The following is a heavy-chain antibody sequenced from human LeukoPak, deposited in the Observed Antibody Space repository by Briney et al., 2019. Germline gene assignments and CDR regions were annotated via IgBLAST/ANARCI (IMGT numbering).Heavy chain of an antibody. Sequence: PGGSLRLSCAASGFTFSSYWMSWVRQAPGKGLEWVANIKRDGSEKYYVDSVKGRFTISRDNAKNSLYLQMNSLRAEDTAVYYCARDELRITIFGLVIRRAYNWFDPWGQGTLVPVSS. CDR1: GFTFSSYW. CDR2: IKRDGSEK. J-gene: IGHJ5*02. V-gene: IGHV3-7*01. D-gene: IGHD3-3*01. CDR3: ARDELRITIFGLVIRRAYNWFDP.